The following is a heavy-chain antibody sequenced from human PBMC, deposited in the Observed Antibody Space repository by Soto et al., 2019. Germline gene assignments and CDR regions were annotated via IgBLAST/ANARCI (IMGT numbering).Heavy chain of an antibody. CDR3: VYECTGGAGTSGYDWFDP. V-gene: IGHV1-18*01. CDR1: GYTFTSYG. Sequence: ASVKVSCKASGYTFTSYGISWVRQAPGQGLEWMGWISAYNGNTNYAQKLQGRVTMTTDTSTSTAYMELRSLRSDDTAVYYCVYECTGGAGTSGYDWFDPWGQGILVTVSS. J-gene: IGHJ5*02. D-gene: IGHD6-19*01. CDR2: ISAYNGNT.